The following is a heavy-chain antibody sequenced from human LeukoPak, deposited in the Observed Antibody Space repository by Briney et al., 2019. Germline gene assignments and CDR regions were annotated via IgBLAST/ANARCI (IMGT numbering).Heavy chain of an antibody. CDR1: GFTFSSYG. Sequence: PGGSLRLSCAASGFTFSSYGMHWVRQAPGKGPEWVAFIRYDGSNKYYAESVKGRFTISRDNSKNRLYVQMNSLRAEDTAVYYCAKARISMMDYWGQGTLVTVSS. CDR3: AKARISMMDY. V-gene: IGHV3-30*02. D-gene: IGHD3-22*01. CDR2: IRYDGSNK. J-gene: IGHJ4*02.